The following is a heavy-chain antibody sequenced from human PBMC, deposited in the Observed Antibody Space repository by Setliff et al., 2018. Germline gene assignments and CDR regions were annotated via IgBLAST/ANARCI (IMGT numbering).Heavy chain of an antibody. V-gene: IGHV3-23*01. CDR3: VNHNPARRSPAGTALDS. D-gene: IGHD6-19*01. Sequence: GGSLRLSCAASGFTFSTYSMSWVRQAPGKGLEWVSAISGDSEYIYYRDSVKGRFTISRANSKNTRYLQMNNLRVEDTARYYCVNHNPARRSPAGTALDSWGQGTLVTVSS. CDR2: ISGDSEYI. CDR1: GFTFSTYS. J-gene: IGHJ4*02.